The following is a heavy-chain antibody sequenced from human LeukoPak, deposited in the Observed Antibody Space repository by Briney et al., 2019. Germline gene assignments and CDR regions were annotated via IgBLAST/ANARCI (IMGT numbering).Heavy chain of an antibody. V-gene: IGHV3-21*01. J-gene: IGHJ5*02. CDR1: GFTFSTYS. CDR2: ISSSSKYI. D-gene: IGHD2-2*03. Sequence: GGSLRLSCAASGFTFSTYSMDWVRQAPGRGLEWVSSISSSSKYIYYADSVKGRFTISRDDAKNSLSLQMNSLRAEDTAVYYCARDLDIVVVPASWFYPWGQGTLVTVSS. CDR3: ARDLDIVVVPASWFYP.